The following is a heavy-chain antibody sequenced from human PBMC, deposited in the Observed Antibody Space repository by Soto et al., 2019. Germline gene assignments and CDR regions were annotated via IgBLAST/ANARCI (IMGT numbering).Heavy chain of an antibody. D-gene: IGHD6-19*01. J-gene: IGHJ4*02. CDR1: CDYISSYY. CDR3: ARSRGGWNWDS. CDR2: IYYSGNT. V-gene: IGHV4-59*01. Sequence: SETLSLTCTVSCDYISSYYWSWIRQPPGKGLEWIAYIYYSGNTNYNPSLKSRVTISVDTSRTQFSLNLSSVTAADTAVYYCARSRGGWNWDSWGQGTLVTVSS.